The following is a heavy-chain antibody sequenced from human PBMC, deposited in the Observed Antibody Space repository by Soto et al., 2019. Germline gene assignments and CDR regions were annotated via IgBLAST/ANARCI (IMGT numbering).Heavy chain of an antibody. CDR1: GFTFSTYT. D-gene: IGHD1-26*01. CDR2: INGRSNYV. J-gene: IGHJ4*02. Sequence: EVQVVESGGGLVKPGGSLRLSCVFSGFTFSTYTMNWVRQAPGKGLEWVSSINGRSNYVYYAVSVKGRFTISRDNAKNSLSLQMNRLRAEDTAIYYCAREDGVVGSSSAFDHWGLGTLVTVSS. V-gene: IGHV3-21*01. CDR3: AREDGVVGSSSAFDH.